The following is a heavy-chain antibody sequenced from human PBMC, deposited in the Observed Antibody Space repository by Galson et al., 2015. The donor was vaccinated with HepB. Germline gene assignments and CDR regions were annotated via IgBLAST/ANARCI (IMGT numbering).Heavy chain of an antibody. Sequence: LSLTCTVSGGSISSGGYYWSWIRQHPGKGLEWIGYIYYSGSTYYNPSLKSRVTISVDTSKNQLSLKLSSVTAADTAVYYCARGDGSSSSPDWFDPWGQGTLVTVSS. V-gene: IGHV4-31*03. D-gene: IGHD6-6*01. CDR1: GGSISSGGYY. CDR3: ARGDGSSSSPDWFDP. CDR2: IYYSGST. J-gene: IGHJ5*02.